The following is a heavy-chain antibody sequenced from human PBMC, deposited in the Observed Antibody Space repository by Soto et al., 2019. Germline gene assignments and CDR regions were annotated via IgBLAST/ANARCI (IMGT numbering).Heavy chain of an antibody. CDR3: ARVLTRRKDKNPLQPSQRKFDY. D-gene: IGHD2-15*01. CDR2: INHSRST. J-gene: IGHJ4*02. Sequence: QVQLQQWGAGLLKPSETLSLTCAVYGGSFSGYYWSWIRQPPGKGLEWIGEINHSRSTNYNPSLKSRVTISVDTSKNQFSLKLSSVTAADTAVYYCARVLTRRKDKNPLQPSQRKFDYWGQGTLVTVSS. V-gene: IGHV4-34*01. CDR1: GGSFSGYY.